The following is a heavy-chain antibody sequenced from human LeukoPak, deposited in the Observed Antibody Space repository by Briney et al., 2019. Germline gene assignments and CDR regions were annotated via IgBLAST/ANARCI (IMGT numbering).Heavy chain of an antibody. CDR1: GFTFSTYA. Sequence: GGSLRLSCAASGFTFSTYAMTWVRQAPGKGLEWVSTISGSGGSTYYADSVKGRFTVSRDNSKNTVYLQMNSLRAEDTAVYYCAKDMSPYCSGGSCYPADYWGQGTLVTVSA. CDR2: ISGSGGST. V-gene: IGHV3-23*01. J-gene: IGHJ4*02. D-gene: IGHD2-15*01. CDR3: AKDMSPYCSGGSCYPADY.